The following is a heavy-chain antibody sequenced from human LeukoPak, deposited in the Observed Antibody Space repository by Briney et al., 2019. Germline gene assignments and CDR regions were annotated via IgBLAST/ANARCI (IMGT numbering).Heavy chain of an antibody. V-gene: IGHV3-15*01. CDR1: GFTFSNAW. J-gene: IGHJ4*02. CDR3: TTDYVSGGSYDY. Sequence: GGSLRLSCAASGFTFSNAWMSWVRQAPGKGLEWVGRIKSKTDGGTTDYAAPVKGRFTISRDDSKNTLYLQMNSLKTEDTAVYYCTTDYVSGGSYDYWGQGTLVTVSS. CDR2: IKSKTDGGTT. D-gene: IGHD1-26*01.